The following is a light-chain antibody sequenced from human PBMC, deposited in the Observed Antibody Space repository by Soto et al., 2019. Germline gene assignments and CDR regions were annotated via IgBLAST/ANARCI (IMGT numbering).Light chain of an antibody. CDR3: SSYTTSSTRV. V-gene: IGLV2-14*01. CDR2: EVS. CDR1: SSDIGIYKY. J-gene: IGLJ1*01. Sequence: QSALTQPASVSGSPGQSIAIPCTGSSSDIGIYKYVSWYQQHPGKVPKLIIYEVSNRPSGVSNRFSGSKSGNTASLTISGLQAEDEADYYCSSYTTSSTRVFGTGTKVTVL.